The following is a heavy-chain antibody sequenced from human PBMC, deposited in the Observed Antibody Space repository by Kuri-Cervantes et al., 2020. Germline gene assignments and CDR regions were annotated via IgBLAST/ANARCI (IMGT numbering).Heavy chain of an antibody. V-gene: IGHV3-7*03. J-gene: IGHJ5*01. D-gene: IGHD4-11*01. CDR2: IKQDGSEK. Sequence: GESLKISCAASGFTFSSYWMSWVRQAPGKGLEWVANIKQDGSEKYYVDSVKGRFTASRDNSKNTLYLQMNSLKVEDTAIYYCAKEMTTEGNSWGHGTLVTVSS. CDR1: GFTFSSYW. CDR3: AKEMTTEGNS.